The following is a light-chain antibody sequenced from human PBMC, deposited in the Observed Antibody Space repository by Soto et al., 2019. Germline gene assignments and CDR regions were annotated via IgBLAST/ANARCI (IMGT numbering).Light chain of an antibody. CDR1: SSDVGSHPL. Sequence: QSVLTQPASVSGSPGQSITISCAGTSSDVGSHPLVSWYQQHPGKAPKLMISEDTKRPSGVSNRFSGSKSGNMGSLTISGLQAEDEADYYCCAFTSAGTWVFGGGTKLTVL. V-gene: IGLV2-23*01. J-gene: IGLJ3*02. CDR3: CAFTSAGTWV. CDR2: EDT.